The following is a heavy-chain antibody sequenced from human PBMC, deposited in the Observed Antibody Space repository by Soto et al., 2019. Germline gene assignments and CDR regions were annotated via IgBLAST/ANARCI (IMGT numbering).Heavy chain of an antibody. V-gene: IGHV1-69*13. CDR2: IIPIIGNA. Sequence: GASVKVSCKASGYTFTSYGISWVRQALGQGLEWMGGIIPIIGNANYAQKFQGRVTITADESTSTAYMELSSLRSEDTAVYYCARGRGELRHWGFDYWGQGTLVTVSS. CDR1: GYTFTSYG. D-gene: IGHD3-10*01. J-gene: IGHJ4*02. CDR3: ARGRGELRHWGFDY.